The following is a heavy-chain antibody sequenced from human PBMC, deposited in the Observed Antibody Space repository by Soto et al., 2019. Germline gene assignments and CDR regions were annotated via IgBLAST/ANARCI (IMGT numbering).Heavy chain of an antibody. CDR1: GFTFSDFV. CDR2: ITGSGVSA. D-gene: IGHD3-22*01. J-gene: IGHJ6*02. Sequence: PGGSLRLSCAASGFTFSDFVMSWVRQVPGKGLEWVSAITGSGVSAYYADSVKGRFTISRDNSKRTVFLEVSSLGAADTAVYYCAVHLGQNYYRLDVWGQGSTMTVSS. V-gene: IGHV3-23*01. CDR3: AVHLGQNYYRLDV.